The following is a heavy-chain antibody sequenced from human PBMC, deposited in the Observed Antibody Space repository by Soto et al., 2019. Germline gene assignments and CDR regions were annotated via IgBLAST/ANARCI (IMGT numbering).Heavy chain of an antibody. V-gene: IGHV1-18*04. D-gene: IGHD4-17*01. CDR1: GYTFTSYG. CDR3: ARDMVPHATVPLDAFDI. J-gene: IGHJ3*02. CDR2: ISAYNGNT. Sequence: ASVKVSCKASGYTFTSYGISWVRQAPGQGLEWMGWISAYNGNTNYAQKLQGRVTMTTDTSTSTAYMELRSLRSDDTAVYYCARDMVPHATVPLDAFDIWGQGTMVTVSS.